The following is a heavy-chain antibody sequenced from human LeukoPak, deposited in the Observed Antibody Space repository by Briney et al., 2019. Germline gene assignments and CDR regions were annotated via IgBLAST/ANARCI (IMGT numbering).Heavy chain of an antibody. CDR2: MNPNSGNT. Sequence: ASVKVSCKASGYTFTSYDINWVRQATGQGLEWMGWMNPNSGNTGYAQKFQGRVTMTRNTSISTAYMELSSLRSEDTAVYYCARTGQLWLRDYYYMDVWGKGTTVTVSS. CDR1: GYTFTSYD. J-gene: IGHJ6*03. CDR3: ARTGQLWLRDYYYMDV. V-gene: IGHV1-8*01. D-gene: IGHD5-18*01.